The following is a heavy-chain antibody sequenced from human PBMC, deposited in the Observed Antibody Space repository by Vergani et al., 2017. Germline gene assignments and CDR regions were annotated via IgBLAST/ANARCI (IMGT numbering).Heavy chain of an antibody. CDR3: ARVGMRIAAAVTC. V-gene: IGHV4-39*01. J-gene: IGHJ4*02. CDR1: GGSISSSSYY. Sequence: QLQLQESGPGLVKPSETLSLTCTVSGGSISSSSYYWGWIRQPPGKGLEWIGSIYYSGSTYYNPSLKSRVTISVDTSKNQFSLKLSSVTAADTAVYYCARVGMRIAAAVTCWGQGTLVTVSS. CDR2: IYYSGST. D-gene: IGHD6-13*01.